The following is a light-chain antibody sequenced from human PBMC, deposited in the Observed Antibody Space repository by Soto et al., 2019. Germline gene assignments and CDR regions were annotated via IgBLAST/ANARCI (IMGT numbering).Light chain of an antibody. J-gene: IGKJ1*01. V-gene: IGKV3-20*01. Sequence: EIVLTQSTGSLSLSPGERATLSCRASQSVSSSFLAWYQQKPGQAPRLLIYGASSRAAGIPDRFSGSGSGTDFTLTISRLEPEDFAVYYCQQYGNSPWTFGQGTKVEIK. CDR2: GAS. CDR1: QSVSSSF. CDR3: QQYGNSPWT.